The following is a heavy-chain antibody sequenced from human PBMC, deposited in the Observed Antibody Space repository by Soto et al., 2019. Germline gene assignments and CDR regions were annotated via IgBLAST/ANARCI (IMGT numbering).Heavy chain of an antibody. CDR1: GGSISSSFY. V-gene: IGHV4-39*01. CDR2: IYGTGNT. CDR3: RSSSRYSTDV. J-gene: IGHJ6*02. Sequence: QLQLQESGPGLVKPSETLSLSCTVSGGSISSSFYWGWIRQPPGKGLEWIGSIYGTGNTYYNPSLKGRVTISADTSKNQFFLNLISVTAAYTAVYYCRSSSRYSTDVWGQGARVTVSS. D-gene: IGHD6-19*01.